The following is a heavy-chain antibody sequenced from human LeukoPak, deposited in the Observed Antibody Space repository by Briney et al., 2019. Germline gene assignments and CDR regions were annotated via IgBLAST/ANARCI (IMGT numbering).Heavy chain of an antibody. CDR3: VKDPDPRYCSSTSCSPI. J-gene: IGHJ3*02. Sequence: TGGSLRLSCAASGFSFSTYSMSWVRQAPGKGLEWVSVIAGGGRSTYYADSVKGRFTISRDNSKNTLYLQMNSLRVEDTAVYNCVKDPDPRYCSSTSCSPIWGQGTMVTVSS. D-gene: IGHD2-2*01. V-gene: IGHV3-23*01. CDR2: IAGGGRST. CDR1: GFSFSTYS.